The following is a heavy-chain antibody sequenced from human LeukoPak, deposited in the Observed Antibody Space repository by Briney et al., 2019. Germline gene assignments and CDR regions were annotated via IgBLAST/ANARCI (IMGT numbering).Heavy chain of an antibody. J-gene: IGHJ4*02. CDR1: GFTFSSYW. D-gene: IGHD3-22*01. CDR3: AREGSSGYYYIDY. CDR2: INSYGSST. V-gene: IGHV3-74*01. Sequence: GGSLRLSCAASGFTFSSYWMHWVRQAPEKGLVWVSRINSYGSSTSYADSVKGRFTISRDNAKNSLYLQMNSLRAEDTAVYYCAREGSSGYYYIDYWGQGTLVTVSS.